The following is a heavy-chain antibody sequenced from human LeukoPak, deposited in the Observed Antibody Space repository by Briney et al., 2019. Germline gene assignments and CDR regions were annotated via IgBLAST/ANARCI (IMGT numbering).Heavy chain of an antibody. D-gene: IGHD6-19*01. V-gene: IGHV3-23*01. CDR1: GFTFSSYA. CDR2: ISGSGGST. CDR3: AKESWPGIAVTGSDY. J-gene: IGHJ4*02. Sequence: GGSLRLSCAASGFTFSSYAMSWVRQAPGKGLEWVSAISGSGGSTYYADSVKGRFTISRDNSQNTLYLQMNSLRAEDTAVYYCAKESWPGIAVTGSDYWGQGTLVTVSS.